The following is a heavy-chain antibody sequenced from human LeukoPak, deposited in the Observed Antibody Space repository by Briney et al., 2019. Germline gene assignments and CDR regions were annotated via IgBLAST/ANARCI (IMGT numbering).Heavy chain of an antibody. D-gene: IGHD3-10*01. Sequence: QTGGSLRLSCSASGFTFSSHAMHWVRQAPGRGLEYVSVISSKGGSTYYADSVRGRFTISRDNSKNTLYLQMNSLRAEDTAVYYCARVHSFDSGNYWGQGTLVTVSS. CDR2: ISSKGGST. V-gene: IGHV3-64*04. CDR3: ARVHSFDSGNY. J-gene: IGHJ4*02. CDR1: GFTFSSHA.